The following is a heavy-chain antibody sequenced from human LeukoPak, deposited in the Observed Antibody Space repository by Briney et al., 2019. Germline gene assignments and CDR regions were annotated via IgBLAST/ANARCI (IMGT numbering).Heavy chain of an antibody. J-gene: IGHJ5*02. Sequence: PSETLSLTCTVSGGSITSGTYYWDWIRQAPGKGLEWIGNVYHTGIIYYNPSLKSRVTMSVDTSKNQFSLKLNSLTAADTAVYYCARHRSALNWFDPWGQGTLVTVSS. CDR1: GGSITSGTYY. D-gene: IGHD3-3*02. CDR2: VYHTGII. CDR3: ARHRSALNWFDP. V-gene: IGHV4-39*01.